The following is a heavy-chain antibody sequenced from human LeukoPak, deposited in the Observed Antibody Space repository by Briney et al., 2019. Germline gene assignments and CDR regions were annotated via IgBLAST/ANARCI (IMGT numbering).Heavy chain of an antibody. V-gene: IGHV5-51*01. CDR1: GYSFTSYW. J-gene: IGHJ5*02. CDR2: IYPGDSDT. CDR3: ARLVAAAGYNWFDP. D-gene: IGHD6-13*01. Sequence: GESLKTSCKGSGYSFTSYWIGWVRQMPGKGLEWMGIIYPGDSDTRYSPSFQGQVTISADKSISTAYLQWSSLKASDTATYYCARLVAAAGYNWFDPWGQGTLVTVSS.